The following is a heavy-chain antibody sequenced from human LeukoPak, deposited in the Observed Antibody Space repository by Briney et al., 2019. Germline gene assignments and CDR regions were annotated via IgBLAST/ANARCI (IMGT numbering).Heavy chain of an antibody. CDR1: GGTFSSYA. D-gene: IGHD5-24*01. CDR3: ARDPPFRRGSRVHWFDP. Sequence: ASVKVSCKASGGTFSSYAISWVRQAPGQGLEWMGGIIPIFGTANYAQKFQGRVTITSDESTSTAYMELSSLRSEDTAVYYCARDPPFRRGSRVHWFDPWGQGNLVTVSS. CDR2: IIPIFGTA. J-gene: IGHJ5*02. V-gene: IGHV1-69*13.